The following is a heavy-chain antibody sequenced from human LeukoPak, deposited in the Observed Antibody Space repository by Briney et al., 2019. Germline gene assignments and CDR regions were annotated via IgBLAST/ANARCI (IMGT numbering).Heavy chain of an antibody. CDR3: ARDHEGDGYQYFDY. CDR2: INAGNGNT. J-gene: IGHJ4*02. D-gene: IGHD5-24*01. V-gene: IGHV1-3*01. Sequence: GASVKVSFTASGYTFTSYAMHWVRQAPGQRLEWMGWINAGNGNTKYSQKFQGRVTITRDTSASTAYMELSSLRSEDTAVYYCARDHEGDGYQYFDYWGQGTLVTVSS. CDR1: GYTFTSYA.